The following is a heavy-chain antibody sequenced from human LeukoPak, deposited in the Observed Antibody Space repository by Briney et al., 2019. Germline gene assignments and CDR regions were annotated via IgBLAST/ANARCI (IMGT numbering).Heavy chain of an antibody. CDR3: AKDQRQYSSSWYWSFDY. Sequence: GGSLRLSCAASGFTFSSYGMHWVRQAPGKGLEWVAVIWYDGSNKYYADSVKGRFTISGDNSKNTLYLQMNSLRAEDTAVYYCAKDQRQYSSSWYWSFDYWGQGTLVTVSS. CDR1: GFTFSSYG. CDR2: IWYDGSNK. J-gene: IGHJ4*02. D-gene: IGHD6-13*01. V-gene: IGHV3-33*06.